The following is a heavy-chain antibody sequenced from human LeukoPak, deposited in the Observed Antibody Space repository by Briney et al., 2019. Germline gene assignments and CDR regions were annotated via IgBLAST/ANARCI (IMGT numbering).Heavy chain of an antibody. CDR2: FDPEDGET. J-gene: IGHJ4*02. CDR1: GYTLTELS. V-gene: IGHV1-24*01. Sequence: ASVKVSCKVSGYTLTELSMHWVRQAPGKGLEWMGGFDPEDGETIYAQKFQGRVTMTRDTSTSTVYMELSSLRSEDTAVYYCARELSGSYGFDYWGQGTLVTVSS. CDR3: ARELSGSYGFDY. D-gene: IGHD1-26*01.